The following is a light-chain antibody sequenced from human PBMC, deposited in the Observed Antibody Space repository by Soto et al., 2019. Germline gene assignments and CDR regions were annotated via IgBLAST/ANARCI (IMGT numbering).Light chain of an antibody. CDR1: SSDVGSYNR. Sequence: QSALTQPPSVSGSPGQSVTISCSGTSSDVGSYNRVSWYQQAPGTAPKVMIYEVSNRPSGVPDRFSGSKSGNTASLTISGLQPEDEADYYCHSSTSSNTYVFGTGTKVTVL. V-gene: IGLV2-18*02. J-gene: IGLJ1*01. CDR2: EVS. CDR3: HSSTSSNTYV.